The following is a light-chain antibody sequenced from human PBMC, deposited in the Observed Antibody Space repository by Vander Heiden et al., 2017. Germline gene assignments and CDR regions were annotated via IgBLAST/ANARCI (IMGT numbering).Light chain of an antibody. CDR2: WAS. CDR1: QSILYSSNNKDC. V-gene: IGKV4-1*01. Sequence: QSILYSSNNKDCLAWFQQKPGQPPKLLIYWASTRESGVPDRFTGSGSGTDFTLTISSLQAEDVAVYSCQQYYSIPSFGQGTKVEIK. CDR3: QQYYSIPS. J-gene: IGKJ1*01.